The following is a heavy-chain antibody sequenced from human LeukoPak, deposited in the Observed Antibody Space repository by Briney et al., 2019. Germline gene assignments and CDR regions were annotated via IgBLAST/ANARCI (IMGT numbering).Heavy chain of an antibody. V-gene: IGHV1-46*01. D-gene: IGHD2-15*01. CDR2: INPSGGST. CDR3: ARDPKGPGGGSYWYFDL. CDR1: GYTFTSYY. Sequence: GASVKVSCKASGYTFTSYYMHWVRQAPGQGLEWMGIINPSGGSTSYAQKFQGRVTMTRDTSTSTVYMELSSLRSEDTAVYYCARDPKGPGGGSYWYFDLWGRGTLVTVSS. J-gene: IGHJ2*01.